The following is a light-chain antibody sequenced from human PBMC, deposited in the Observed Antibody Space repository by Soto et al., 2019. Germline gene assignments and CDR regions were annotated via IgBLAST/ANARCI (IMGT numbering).Light chain of an antibody. CDR1: QSVNIN. J-gene: IGKJ4*01. CDR3: QQYNDWPPLT. CDR2: GTS. Sequence: EIVMTQSPATLSVSPGERATLSCRASQSVNINLAWYQQKPGQAPRLLIYGTSTRATGVPARFSGSGSGTEFTLTISNLQSEDFAVYYCQQYNDWPPLTFGGGTKVAI. V-gene: IGKV3-15*01.